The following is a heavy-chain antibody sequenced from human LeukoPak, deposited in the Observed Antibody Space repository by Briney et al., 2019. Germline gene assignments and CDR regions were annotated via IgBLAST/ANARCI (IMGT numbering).Heavy chain of an antibody. CDR2: ISYSGST. Sequence: SETLSLTCTVSGDSISSYYWSWIRQPPGKGQEWIGYISYSGSTKYNPSLKSRVTISIDTSKKQFSLNLSSVTAADTAVYYCTRHRQYDADVFDIWGQGTMVTVSS. CDR3: TRHRQYDADVFDI. V-gene: IGHV4-59*08. CDR1: GDSISSYY. D-gene: IGHD2-8*01. J-gene: IGHJ3*02.